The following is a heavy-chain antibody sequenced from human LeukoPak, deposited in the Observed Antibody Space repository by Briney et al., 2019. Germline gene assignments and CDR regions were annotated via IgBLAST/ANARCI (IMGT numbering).Heavy chain of an antibody. Sequence: PGWSLRLSCSVSGFTFSTYVMHWVRQAPGKGLEYVSAISSNGDNTYYADSVKGRSTISRDNSKNTLYLQMSSLRADDTAVYYCVRGTGYWGQGTLVTVSS. CDR2: ISSNGDNT. J-gene: IGHJ4*02. CDR3: VRGTGY. V-gene: IGHV3-64D*06. CDR1: GFTFSTYV.